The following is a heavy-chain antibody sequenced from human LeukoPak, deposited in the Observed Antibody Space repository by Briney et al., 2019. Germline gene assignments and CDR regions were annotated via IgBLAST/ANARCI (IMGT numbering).Heavy chain of an antibody. CDR3: GRPKGATEYHYYYGMAV. D-gene: IGHD1-26*01. CDR2: INPGGGST. J-gene: IGHJ6*02. CDR1: GYTFASYY. V-gene: IGHV1-46*01. Sequence: ASVTVSCKASGYTFASYYMYWVRQAPGQGLEWMGMINPGGGSTRYAQKFQDRVTMTRDTSTSTVYMELSSLRSEDTAVYYCGRPKGATEYHYYYGMAVWGQGTTVTVSS.